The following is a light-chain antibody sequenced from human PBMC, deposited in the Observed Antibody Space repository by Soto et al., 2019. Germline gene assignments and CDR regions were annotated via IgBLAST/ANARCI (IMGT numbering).Light chain of an antibody. CDR3: ASHTTSLTWV. Sequence: QSALTQAASASGSPGQSITISCTGTSSDIGASNHVSWYQQHPGKAPKVLIYEVSDRPSGISNRFSGSKSGNTASLTISGLQAEDEADYYCASHTTSLTWVFGGGTKLTVL. V-gene: IGLV2-14*01. CDR2: EVS. J-gene: IGLJ3*02. CDR1: SSDIGASNH.